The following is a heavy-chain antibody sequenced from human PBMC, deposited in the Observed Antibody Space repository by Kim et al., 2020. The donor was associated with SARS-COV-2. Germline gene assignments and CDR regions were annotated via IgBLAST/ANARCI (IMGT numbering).Heavy chain of an antibody. CDR3: ASRGMGTHPD. J-gene: IGHJ1*01. CDR2: ISGSGCTT. Sequence: GGSLRLSCAASGFTFSNYAMSWVRQAPGKGLVWVSGISGSGCTTRYADSVKGRFTISRDNSKNTLYLQINSLRAEDTALYYCASRGMGTHPDWGQGTL. CDR1: GFTFSNYA. V-gene: IGHV3-23*01. D-gene: IGHD3-10*01.